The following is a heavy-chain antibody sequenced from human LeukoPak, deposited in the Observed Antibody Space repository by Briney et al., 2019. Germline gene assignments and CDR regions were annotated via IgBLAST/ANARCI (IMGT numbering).Heavy chain of an antibody. V-gene: IGHV4-38-2*01. CDR1: GYSISSASY. J-gene: IGHJ4*02. Sequence: SETLSLTCAVSGYSISSASYWGWIRQPPGKGLEWIGSIYYSGSTYYNPSLKSRVTISVDTSKNQFSLKLSSVTAADCARDRGDCSSTSCYVGGGGFDYWGQGTLVTVSS. CDR2: IYYSGST. CDR3: DCSSTSCYVGGGGFDY. D-gene: IGHD2-2*01.